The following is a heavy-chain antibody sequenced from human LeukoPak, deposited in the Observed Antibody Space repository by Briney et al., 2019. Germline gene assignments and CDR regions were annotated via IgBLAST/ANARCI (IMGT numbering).Heavy chain of an antibody. Sequence: SETLSLTCTVSGGSISSYYWSWIRQPPGKGLEWIGYIYYSGSTNYNPSLKSRVTISVDTSKNQFSLKLSSVTAADTVVYYCARGGYGDYPSWFDPWGQGTLVTVSS. CDR3: ARGGYGDYPSWFDP. J-gene: IGHJ5*02. D-gene: IGHD4-17*01. CDR2: IYYSGST. CDR1: GGSISSYY. V-gene: IGHV4-59*01.